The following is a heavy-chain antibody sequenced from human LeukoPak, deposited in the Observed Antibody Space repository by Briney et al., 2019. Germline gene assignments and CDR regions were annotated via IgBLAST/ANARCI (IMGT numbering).Heavy chain of an antibody. Sequence: SETLSLTCAVYGGSFSGYYWSWIRQPPGKGLEWIGEINHSGGTNYNPSLKSRVTISVDTSKNQFSLKLSSVTAADTAVYYCARGNLWFAARPGVDYWGQGTLVTVSS. CDR2: INHSGGT. CDR3: ARGNLWFAARPGVDY. D-gene: IGHD3-10*01. V-gene: IGHV4-34*01. CDR1: GGSFSGYY. J-gene: IGHJ4*02.